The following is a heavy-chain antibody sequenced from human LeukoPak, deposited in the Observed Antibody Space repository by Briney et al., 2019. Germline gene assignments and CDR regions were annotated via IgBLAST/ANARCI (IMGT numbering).Heavy chain of an antibody. Sequence: SETLSLTCAVYGGSFSGYYWSWIRQPPGKGLEWFGEINHSGNTNDHPSLKSRVTISVDTSKNQFSLKLSSVTAADTAVYYCARGLRTLIAARPSAFDNWGQGTMVTVSS. CDR1: GGSFSGYY. CDR2: INHSGNT. J-gene: IGHJ3*02. D-gene: IGHD6-6*01. CDR3: ARGLRTLIAARPSAFDN. V-gene: IGHV4-34*01.